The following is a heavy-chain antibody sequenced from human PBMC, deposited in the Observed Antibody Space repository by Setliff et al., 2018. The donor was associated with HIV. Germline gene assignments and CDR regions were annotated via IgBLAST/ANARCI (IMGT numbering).Heavy chain of an antibody. V-gene: IGHV1-69*13. CDR1: GGTFSSFA. D-gene: IGHD6-19*01. CDR2: IIPIFGKV. J-gene: IGHJ6*04. CDR3: ARSSSGWPHYQYHHTDV. Sequence: SVKVSCKASGGTFSSFAFSWIRQAPGQGLEWMGGIIPIFGKVEYAQRFQDRVKITADESTTTAYMELSSLRSEDTAIYYCARSSSGWPHYQYHHTDVWGKGTTVTVSS.